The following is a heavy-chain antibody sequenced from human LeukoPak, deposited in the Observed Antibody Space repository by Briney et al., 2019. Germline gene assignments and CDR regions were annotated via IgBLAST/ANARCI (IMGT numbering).Heavy chain of an antibody. CDR1: GFTFSSYG. J-gene: IGHJ4*02. D-gene: IGHD3-10*01. CDR2: ISGSGGST. Sequence: GGTLRLSCAASGFTFSSYGMSWVRQAPGKGLEWVSAISGSGGSTYYADSVKGRFTISRDNSKNTLYLQMNSLRAEDTAVYYCAKRPRLWFGELHYYFDYWGQGTLVTVSS. CDR3: AKRPRLWFGELHYYFDY. V-gene: IGHV3-23*01.